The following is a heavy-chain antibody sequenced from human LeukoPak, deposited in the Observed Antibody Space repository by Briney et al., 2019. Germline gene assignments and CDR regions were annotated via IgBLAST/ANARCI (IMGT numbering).Heavy chain of an antibody. J-gene: IGHJ4*02. CDR3: ATWDYYDSSGFDY. V-gene: IGHV3-7*03. CDR1: GFIFRNYW. D-gene: IGHD3-22*01. Sequence: TGGSLRLSCAASGFIFRNYWLAWVRQVPGKGLEWVANINQDGSERNYVDSLRGRFTISRENAKNSLYLQMNSLRAEDTAVYYCATWDYYDSSGFDYWGQGTLVTVSS. CDR2: INQDGSER.